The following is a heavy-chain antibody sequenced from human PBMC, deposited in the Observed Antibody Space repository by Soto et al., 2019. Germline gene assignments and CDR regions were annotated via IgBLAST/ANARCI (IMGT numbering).Heavy chain of an antibody. CDR1: GGSISSGDYS. J-gene: IGHJ2*01. CDR2: IYRSGST. V-gene: IGHV4-30-2*01. CDR3: VTNSAYRYWHFDL. D-gene: IGHD3-22*01. Sequence: QLQLQESGSGLVKPSQTLSLTCAVSGGSISSGDYSWSWIRQPPGKGLEWIGYIYRSGSTYYNPSLKCRVTMSIDGSKNQFSLRLTSVTAADTAVYYCVTNSAYRYWHFDLWGRGTLVTVSS.